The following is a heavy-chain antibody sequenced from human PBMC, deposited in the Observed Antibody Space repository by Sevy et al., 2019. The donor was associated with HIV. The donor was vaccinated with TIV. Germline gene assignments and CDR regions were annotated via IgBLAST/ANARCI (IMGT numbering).Heavy chain of an antibody. V-gene: IGHV3-15*05. CDR3: STDPIILLLVTDGMDV. Sequence: GGSLRLSCAASGFTFTYAWMNWVRRAPGKGLEWVGRIKSNADGGTIDYAAPVKGRFIISRDDSKNTLYLQMNSLKTEETGVYYCSTDPIILLLVTDGMDVWGQGTTVTVSS. J-gene: IGHJ6*02. D-gene: IGHD2-8*02. CDR2: IKSNADGGTI. CDR1: GFTFTYAW.